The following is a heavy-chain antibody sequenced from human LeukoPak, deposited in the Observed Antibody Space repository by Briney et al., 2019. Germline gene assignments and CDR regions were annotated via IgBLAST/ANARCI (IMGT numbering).Heavy chain of an antibody. D-gene: IGHD3-3*01. Sequence: VASVKVSCKASGYTFTGYYMHWVRQAPGQGLEWMGWINPNSGGTNYAQKFQGRVTMTRDTSISTAYMELSRLRSDDTAAYYCARDYDPYDFWSGYSSMYYFDYWGQGTLVTVSS. CDR1: GYTFTGYY. V-gene: IGHV1-2*02. J-gene: IGHJ4*02. CDR2: INPNSGGT. CDR3: ARDYDPYDFWSGYSSMYYFDY.